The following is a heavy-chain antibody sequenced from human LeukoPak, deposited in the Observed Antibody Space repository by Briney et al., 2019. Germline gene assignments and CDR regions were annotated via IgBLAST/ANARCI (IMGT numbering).Heavy chain of an antibody. D-gene: IGHD4-17*01. Sequence: GGSLRLSCVASGFTVSVSDNYRRWVRQTRGEGREWVSVIFGGSTYYAASVKGRFTISRDNSKNPLYLQMDSLRAEDTTVYYCVKEARGTTVYYWGQGTLVTVSS. V-gene: IGHV3-66*01. CDR3: VKEARGTTVYY. J-gene: IGHJ4*02. CDR1: GFTVSVSDNY. CDR2: IFGGST.